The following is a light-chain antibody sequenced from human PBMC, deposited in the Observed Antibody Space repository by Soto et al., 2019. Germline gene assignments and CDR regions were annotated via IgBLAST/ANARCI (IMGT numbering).Light chain of an antibody. CDR1: QSVSSSY. J-gene: IGKJ4*01. CDR3: QQYGSSPLT. V-gene: IGKV3-20*01. Sequence: EIVLTQSPGTLSLSPGERATLSCRASQSVSSSYLAWYQQKPGQAPRLLIYGASSRATGIPDRFSGSESGTELTLTISRLEPEDFAVYYCQQYGSSPLTFGGRTKVEIK. CDR2: GAS.